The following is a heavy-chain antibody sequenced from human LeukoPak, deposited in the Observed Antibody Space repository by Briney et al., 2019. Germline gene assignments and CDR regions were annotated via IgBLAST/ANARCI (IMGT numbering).Heavy chain of an antibody. D-gene: IGHD5-18*01. J-gene: IGHJ4*02. CDR1: GGSFSGYY. V-gene: IGHV4-34*01. Sequence: PSETLSLTCAVYGGSFSGYYWSWIRQPPGKGLEWIGEINHSGSTNYNPSLKSRVTISVDTSKNQFSLKLSSVTAADTAVYYCARTQLWLRSLDYWGQGTLVTVSS. CDR3: ARTQLWLRSLDY. CDR2: INHSGST.